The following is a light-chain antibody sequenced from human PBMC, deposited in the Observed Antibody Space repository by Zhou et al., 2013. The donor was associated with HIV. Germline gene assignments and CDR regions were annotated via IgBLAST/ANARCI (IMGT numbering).Light chain of an antibody. Sequence: DIQMTQSPTSLSASVGDRVTITCRPSQTIDNYLNWYQRKPGKAPKLLIYGASILHSGVPSRFSGSGSGTDFTLTISCLQSEDFATYYCQQYYSYPLYTFGQGTKLEIK. CDR2: GAS. CDR3: QQYYSYPLYT. CDR1: QTIDNY. V-gene: IGKV1-39*01. J-gene: IGKJ2*01.